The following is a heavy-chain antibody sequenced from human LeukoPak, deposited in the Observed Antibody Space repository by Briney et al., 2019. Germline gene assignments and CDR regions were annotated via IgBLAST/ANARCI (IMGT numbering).Heavy chain of an antibody. Sequence: SGTLSLTCAVSGGSISSSNWWSWVRQPPGKGLEWIGEIYHSGSTNYNPSLKSRVTISVDTSKNQFSLKLSSVTAADTAVYYCARLPFLLYCSSTSCPPYYMDVWGKGTTVTVSS. D-gene: IGHD2-2*01. V-gene: IGHV4-4*02. J-gene: IGHJ6*03. CDR3: ARLPFLLYCSSTSCPPYYMDV. CDR2: IYHSGST. CDR1: GGSISSSNW.